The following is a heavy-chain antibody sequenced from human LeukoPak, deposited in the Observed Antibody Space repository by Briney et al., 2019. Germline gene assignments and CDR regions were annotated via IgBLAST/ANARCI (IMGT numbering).Heavy chain of an antibody. V-gene: IGHV4-38-2*02. J-gene: IGHJ3*02. CDR3: ARPRASRTYPNDAFDI. Sequence: SETLSLTCTVSGYSISSGYYWGWIRQPPGKGLEWIGSIYHSGSAYYNPSLKSRVTISVDTSKNQFSLKLSSVTAADTAVYYCARPRASRTYPNDAFDIWGQGTMVTVSS. CDR2: IYHSGSA. D-gene: IGHD2-2*01. CDR1: GYSISSGYY.